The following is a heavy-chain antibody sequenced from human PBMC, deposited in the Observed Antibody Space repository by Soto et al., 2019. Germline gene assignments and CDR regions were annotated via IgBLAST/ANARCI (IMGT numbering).Heavy chain of an antibody. CDR1: GFTFSTYT. Sequence: EVQLVESGGGLVKPGGSLRLSCAASGFTFSTYTMTWVRQAPGKGLEWVSSISSSSNYIYYVDSVKGRFTISRDNAKNSLYLQMNSLRAEDTAVYYCAREPNWNEGALPIDYWGQGPRVTVSS. CDR3: AREPNWNEGALPIDY. CDR2: ISSSSNYI. J-gene: IGHJ4*02. D-gene: IGHD1-20*01. V-gene: IGHV3-21*01.